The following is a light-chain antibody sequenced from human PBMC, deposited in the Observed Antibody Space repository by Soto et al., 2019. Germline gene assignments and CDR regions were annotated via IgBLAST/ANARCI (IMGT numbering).Light chain of an antibody. CDR1: PGISSF. J-gene: IGKJ3*01. V-gene: IGKV1-9*01. CDR3: QQLNSFPIP. CDR2: GAS. Sequence: IQLTQSPSSLSASVADRVTITCRASPGISSFLAWYQQKPGKAPKLLIYGASTLQSGVTSRFSGSGSGTDFTLTIGSLQPEDFATYYCQQLNSFPIPFGPGTKVDIK.